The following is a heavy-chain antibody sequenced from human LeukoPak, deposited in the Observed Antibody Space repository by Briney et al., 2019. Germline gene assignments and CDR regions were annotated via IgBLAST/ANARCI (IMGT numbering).Heavy chain of an antibody. Sequence: ASVKVSCKASGYTFTSYDINWVRQATGQGLEWMGWMIPNSGNTGYAQKFQGRVTMTRNTSISTAYMELSSLRSEDTAVYYCARGNYYDSTIYYHEDYWGQGTLVTVSS. CDR2: MIPNSGNT. J-gene: IGHJ4*02. D-gene: IGHD3-22*01. CDR3: ARGNYYDSTIYYHEDY. CDR1: GYTFTSYD. V-gene: IGHV1-8*01.